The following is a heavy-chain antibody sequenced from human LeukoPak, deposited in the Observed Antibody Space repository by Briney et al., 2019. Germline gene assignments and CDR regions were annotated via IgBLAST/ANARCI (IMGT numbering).Heavy chain of an antibody. V-gene: IGHV1-46*01. J-gene: IGHJ6*01. CDR3: ARGGGPLRPYGMDV. CDR1: GYTFSTYY. Sequence: VASVKVSCKASGYTFSTYYMHWVRQAPGQGLGWMGIINPSGGSTSYAQKFQGRVTMTRDTSTSTVHMELSSLRSEDTAVYYCARGGGPLRPYGMDVWARDHGHRLL. CDR2: INPSGGST. D-gene: IGHD3-16*01.